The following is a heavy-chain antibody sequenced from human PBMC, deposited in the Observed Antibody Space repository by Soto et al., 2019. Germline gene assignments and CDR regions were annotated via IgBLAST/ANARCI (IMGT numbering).Heavy chain of an antibody. Sequence: SETLSLTCTVSGGSVSSGTYYWSWIRQPPGKGLEWIGYIYYSGSTNYNPSLKSRVTISLDTSKNQFSLKLSSATAADTAVYYCARMYYYDSTGYYYVLFDYWGQGTLVTVS. CDR3: ARMYYYDSTGYYYVLFDY. V-gene: IGHV4-61*01. J-gene: IGHJ4*02. D-gene: IGHD3-22*01. CDR1: GGSVSSGTYY. CDR2: IYYSGST.